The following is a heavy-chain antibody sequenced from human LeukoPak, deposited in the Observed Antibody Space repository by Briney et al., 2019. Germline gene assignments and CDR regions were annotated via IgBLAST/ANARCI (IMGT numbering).Heavy chain of an antibody. CDR2: IYYRGST. V-gene: IGHV4-59*01. Sequence: PSETLSLTCTVSGGSISSDYWSLIRQPPGKGLEWIGYIYYRGSTNYNPSLKSRVTISVDTSKNQFSLKLSSVTAADTAVYYCARLSGYSSGHYYSDYWGQGTLVTVSS. CDR3: ARLSGYSSGHYYSDY. J-gene: IGHJ4*02. D-gene: IGHD3-22*01. CDR1: GGSISSDY.